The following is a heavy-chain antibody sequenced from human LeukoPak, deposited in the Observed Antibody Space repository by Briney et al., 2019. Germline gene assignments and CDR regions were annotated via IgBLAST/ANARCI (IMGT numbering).Heavy chain of an antibody. CDR3: ARMMSIPVAGHRPLFDY. V-gene: IGHV1-18*01. CDR2: ISAYNGNT. D-gene: IGHD6-19*01. Sequence: ASVKVSCKASGYTFTSYGINWVRQAPGQGLKWMGCISAYNGNTNYAQKLQDRVTMTTDTSTSTAYMELRSLRSDDTAIYSCARMMSIPVAGHRPLFDYWGQGTLVTVSS. J-gene: IGHJ4*02. CDR1: GYTFTSYG.